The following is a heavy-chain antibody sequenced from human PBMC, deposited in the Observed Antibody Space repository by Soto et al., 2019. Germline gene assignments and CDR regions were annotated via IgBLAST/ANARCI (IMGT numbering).Heavy chain of an antibody. Sequence: QVHLVESGGGVVQPGGSLRLACAASGFTFSAFGMHWVRQAPGKGLEWVAIISYDGILKYYADSVKGRFIISRDTSKGALYLQMNSLRPEDTAVYYCAKDFKVSGGHYGSLNYYYGMDVWGQGTTVTVSS. CDR3: AKDFKVSGGHYGSLNYYYGMDV. D-gene: IGHD3-10*01. J-gene: IGHJ6*02. CDR1: GFTFSAFG. CDR2: ISYDGILK. V-gene: IGHV3-30*18.